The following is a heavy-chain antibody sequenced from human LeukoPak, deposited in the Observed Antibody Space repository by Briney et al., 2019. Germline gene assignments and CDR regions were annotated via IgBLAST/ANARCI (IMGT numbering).Heavy chain of an antibody. CDR1: GFTFDDYA. CDR2: ISWNSGSI. D-gene: IGHD6-19*01. J-gene: IGHJ4*02. CDR3: AKSRGPTSIAVAEED. V-gene: IGHV3-9*01. Sequence: QTGGSLRLSCAASGFTFDDYAMHWVRQAPGKGLEWVSGISWNSGSIGYADSVKGRFTISRDNAKNSLYLQMNSLRAEDTAVYYCAKSRGPTSIAVAEEDWGQGTLVTVSS.